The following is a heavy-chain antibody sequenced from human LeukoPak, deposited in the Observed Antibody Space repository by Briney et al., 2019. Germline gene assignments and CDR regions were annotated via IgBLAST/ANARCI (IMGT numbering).Heavy chain of an antibody. CDR1: GDSISGSFYY. CDR2: IYYGGGT. V-gene: IGHV4-39*07. CDR3: ARESFEEPGTMDH. D-gene: IGHD4/OR15-4a*01. J-gene: IGHJ4*02. Sequence: SETLSLTCTVSGDSISGSFYYWGWIRQPPGKGLEWIGSIYYGGGTHYNPSLKSRATIFLDTSMNQFSLRLTSVTAADTALYFCARESFEEPGTMDHWGQGTLVSVSS.